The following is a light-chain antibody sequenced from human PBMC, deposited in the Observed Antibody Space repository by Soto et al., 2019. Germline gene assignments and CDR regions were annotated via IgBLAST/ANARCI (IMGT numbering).Light chain of an antibody. J-gene: IGKJ1*01. CDR3: QQDNSYST. CDR1: QSISSW. Sequence: DIQMTQSPSTLSASVGDRVTITCRASQSISSWLAWYQQKPGKAPKLLIYKASSLESGVPSRFSGSGSGTEFTVTISSLPTDDFATYFCQQDNSYSTFGQGNKVEIK. V-gene: IGKV1-5*03. CDR2: KAS.